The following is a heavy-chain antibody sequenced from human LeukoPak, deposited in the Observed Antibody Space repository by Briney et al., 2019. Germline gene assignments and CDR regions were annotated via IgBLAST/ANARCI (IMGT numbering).Heavy chain of an antibody. V-gene: IGHV1-8*02. J-gene: IGHJ3*02. CDR1: GGTLSSYG. Sequence: GASVKVSCKASGGTLSSYGISWVRQAPGQGLEWMGIINPSGGSTSYAQKFQGRVTMTRNTSISTAYMELSSLRSEDTAVYYCARGVWDSPQVNRRAFDIWGQGTMVTVSS. D-gene: IGHD1-26*01. CDR2: INPSGGST. CDR3: ARGVWDSPQVNRRAFDI.